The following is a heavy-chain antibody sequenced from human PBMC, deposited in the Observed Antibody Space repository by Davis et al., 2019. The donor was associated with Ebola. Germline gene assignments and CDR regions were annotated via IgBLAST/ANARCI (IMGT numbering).Heavy chain of an antibody. V-gene: IGHV1-2*02. CDR1: GYTFTGYY. Sequence: ASVKVSCKASGYTFTGYYMHWVRQAPGQGLEWMGWISTSSNRTNYAEKFQDRVTLTTDTSASTAYMELRRLISDDTAVYFCARALRFSGSYYGYWGQGTLVTVSS. CDR2: ISTSSNRT. CDR3: ARALRFSGSYYGY. J-gene: IGHJ4*02. D-gene: IGHD1-26*01.